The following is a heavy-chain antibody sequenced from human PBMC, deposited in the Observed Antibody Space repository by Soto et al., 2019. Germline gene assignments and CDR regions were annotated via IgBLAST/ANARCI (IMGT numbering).Heavy chain of an antibody. J-gene: IGHJ4*02. CDR3: ARVGCVVVTAAIVV. V-gene: IGHV1-18*01. D-gene: IGHD2-2*01. CDR1: GYTFTSYG. CDR2: ISAYNGNT. Sequence: QVQLVQSGAEVKKPGASVKVSCKASGYTFTSYGISWVRQAPGQGLEWMGWISAYNGNTNYAQKLQGRVTMTTDTSTSTADIELRSLGSDDTALYYCARVGCVVVTAAIVVWGQGTLVTVSS.